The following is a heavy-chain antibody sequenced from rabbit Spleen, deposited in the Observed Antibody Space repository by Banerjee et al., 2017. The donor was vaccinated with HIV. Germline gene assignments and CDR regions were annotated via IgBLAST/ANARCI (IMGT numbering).Heavy chain of an antibody. CDR1: GFSFSSNW. D-gene: IGHD1-1*01. CDR2: IDTSDGDT. V-gene: IGHV1S40*01. Sequence: QSLEESGGDLVKPGASLTLTCTVSGFSFSSNWICWVRQAPGKGLEWIACIDTSDGDTDYANWPKGRFTISKTSSTTVTLQMTGLTAADTATYFCARNYVNTFDPWGPGTLVTVS. J-gene: IGHJ2*01. CDR3: ARNYVNTFDP.